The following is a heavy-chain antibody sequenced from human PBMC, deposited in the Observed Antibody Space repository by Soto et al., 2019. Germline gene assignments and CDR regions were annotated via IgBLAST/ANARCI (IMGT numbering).Heavy chain of an antibody. D-gene: IGHD3-16*01. J-gene: IGHJ3*02. V-gene: IGHV1-69*18. CDR1: GGNFNTYP. CDR3: ARDSRLWGSTGWKREKLFDI. CDR2: IIPIFGTP. Sequence: QVQLEQSGAEVKRPGSSVTVSCKTSGGNFNTYPISWVRQAPGHRLEWMGKIIPIFGTPDYAQKFQGRVTINADEATTTVYMELRSLKSDDSAVSYCARDSRLWGSTGWKREKLFDIWGQGTMVTVSS.